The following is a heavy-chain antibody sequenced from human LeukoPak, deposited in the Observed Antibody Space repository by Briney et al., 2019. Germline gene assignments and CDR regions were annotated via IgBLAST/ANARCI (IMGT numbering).Heavy chain of an antibody. CDR1: GGSISSHY. Sequence: PSETPSLTCTVSGGSISSHYWSWIRQPPGKGLEWIGYIYYSGSTNYNPSLKSRVTISVDTSKNQFSLKLSSVTAADTAVYYCARVRIGFDYWGQGTLVTVSS. D-gene: IGHD2-15*01. CDR2: IYYSGST. V-gene: IGHV4-59*11. CDR3: ARVRIGFDY. J-gene: IGHJ4*02.